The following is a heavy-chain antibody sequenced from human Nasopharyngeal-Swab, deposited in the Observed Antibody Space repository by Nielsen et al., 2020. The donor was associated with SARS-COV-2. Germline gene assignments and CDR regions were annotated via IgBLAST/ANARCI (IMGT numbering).Heavy chain of an antibody. CDR2: IIPIFGTA. D-gene: IGHD2-2*01. V-gene: IGHV1-69*13. Sequence: AVKVSCKASGGTFSSYAISWVRQAPGQGLEWMGGIIPIFGTANYAQKFQGRVTITADESTSTAYMELSSLRSEDTAVYYCARGVVVVPAAITYYYYYYMDVWGKGTTVTVSS. J-gene: IGHJ6*03. CDR3: ARGVVVVPAAITYYYYYYMDV. CDR1: GGTFSSYA.